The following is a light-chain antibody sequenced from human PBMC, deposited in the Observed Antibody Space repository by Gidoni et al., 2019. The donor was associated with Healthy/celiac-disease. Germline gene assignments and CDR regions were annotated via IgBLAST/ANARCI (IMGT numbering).Light chain of an antibody. CDR1: QDISNY. V-gene: IGKV1-33*01. CDR2: AAS. Sequence: DIQPNESPSSLSASVGDRVTITCQASQDISNYLNWYQQKPGKAPKLLIYAASSLERGVPSRFSGSGSGTDFTFTISSLQPEDIATYYCQQYDNLPLTFGGGTKVEIK. J-gene: IGKJ4*01. CDR3: QQYDNLPLT.